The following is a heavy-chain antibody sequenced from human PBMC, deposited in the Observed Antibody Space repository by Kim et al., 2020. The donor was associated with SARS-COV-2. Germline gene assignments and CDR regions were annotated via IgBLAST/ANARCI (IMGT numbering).Heavy chain of an antibody. CDR3: ARPYGGQFDY. CDR2: YI. V-gene: IGHV3-21*01. D-gene: IGHD4-17*01. Sequence: YIYYADSVKGRFTISRDNAKNSLYLQMNSLRAEDTAMYYCARPYGGQFDYWGQGTLVTVSS. J-gene: IGHJ4*02.